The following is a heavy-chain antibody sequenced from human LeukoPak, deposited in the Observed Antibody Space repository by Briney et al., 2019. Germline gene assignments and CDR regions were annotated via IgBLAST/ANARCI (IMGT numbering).Heavy chain of an antibody. Sequence: GGSLRLSCAASGFTFSSSAMNWVRQAPGKGLEWVSSISGSDDSTYYADSVKGRFTISRDNSKNTLYLQMNSLRAEDTAVYYCARVLSGRGSLYSYYYYMDVWGKGTTVTISS. D-gene: IGHD3-10*01. V-gene: IGHV3-23*01. CDR3: ARVLSGRGSLYSYYYYMDV. J-gene: IGHJ6*03. CDR2: ISGSDDST. CDR1: GFTFSSSA.